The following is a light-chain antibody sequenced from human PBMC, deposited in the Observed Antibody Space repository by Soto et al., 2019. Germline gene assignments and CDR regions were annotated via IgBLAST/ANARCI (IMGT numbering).Light chain of an antibody. CDR2: AAS. Sequence: EIQMTQSPSSLSASVGDRVTITCRAIQDLSSWLAWYQQKPGKAPKLLISAASSLQSGVPSRFSGSGSGTDFTLTIRSLQPEDFATYYCQQPISFPITFGQGTRLEIK. J-gene: IGKJ5*01. CDR3: QQPISFPIT. V-gene: IGKV1-12*01. CDR1: QDLSSW.